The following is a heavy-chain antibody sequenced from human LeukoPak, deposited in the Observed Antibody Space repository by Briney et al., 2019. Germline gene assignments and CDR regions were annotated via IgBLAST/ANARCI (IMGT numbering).Heavy chain of an antibody. D-gene: IGHD6-19*01. CDR3: ARGPYSSGWFLRSEAFDI. CDR1: GYTFTSYG. Sequence: GASVKVSCKASGYTFTSYGISWVRQAPGQGLEWMGWISAYNGNTNYAQKLQGRVTMTTDTSTSTAYMELRSLRSDDTAVYYCARGPYSSGWFLRSEAFDIWGQGTMVTVSS. CDR2: ISAYNGNT. J-gene: IGHJ3*02. V-gene: IGHV1-18*01.